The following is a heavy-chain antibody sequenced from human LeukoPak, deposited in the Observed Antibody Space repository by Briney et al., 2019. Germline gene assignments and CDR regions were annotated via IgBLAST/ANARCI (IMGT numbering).Heavy chain of an antibody. CDR2: ISSSSSYI. CDR1: GFTFSSYT. Sequence: GGSLKLSCAASGFTFSSYTMNWVRQAPGKGLEWVSSISSSSSYIYYADSLKGRFTISRDNAKNSLYLQMNSLRAEDTAVYYCAKGTRGRVTATAPNWFDPWGQGTLVTVSS. CDR3: AKGTRGRVTATAPNWFDP. D-gene: IGHD2-21*02. J-gene: IGHJ5*02. V-gene: IGHV3-21*04.